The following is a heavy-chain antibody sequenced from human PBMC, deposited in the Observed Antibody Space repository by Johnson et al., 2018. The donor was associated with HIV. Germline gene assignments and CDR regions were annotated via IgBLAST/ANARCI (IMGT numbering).Heavy chain of an antibody. CDR1: GFTFRSYA. CDR2: ISFDGHNR. V-gene: IGHV3-30-3*01. CDR3: ARGYSSGYYVLAGDVFDI. D-gene: IGHD3-22*01. Sequence: QVQLVESGGGVVQPGRSLRLSCAVSGFTFRSYAMHWVRQAPGKGLEWVAVISFDGHNRYYADSVKGRFTISRDDSKNTMYLQMNRLGPDDTAVYYCARGYSSGYYVLAGDVFDIWGQGTMVTVSS. J-gene: IGHJ3*02.